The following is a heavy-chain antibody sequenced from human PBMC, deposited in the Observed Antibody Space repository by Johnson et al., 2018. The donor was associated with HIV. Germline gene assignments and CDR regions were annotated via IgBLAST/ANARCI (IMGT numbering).Heavy chain of an antibody. D-gene: IGHD1-1*01. CDR1: GFTFSSYA. CDR3: TTDPWWNGYHAFDI. Sequence: QVQLVESGGGLVQPGGSLRLFCAASGFTFSSYAMHWVRQAPGKGLEWVAVISYDGSNKYYADSVKGRFTISRDNSKNMLYLQMNSLKTEDTAVYYCTTDPWWNGYHAFDIWGQGTMVTVSS. J-gene: IGHJ3*02. CDR2: ISYDGSNK. V-gene: IGHV3-30-3*01.